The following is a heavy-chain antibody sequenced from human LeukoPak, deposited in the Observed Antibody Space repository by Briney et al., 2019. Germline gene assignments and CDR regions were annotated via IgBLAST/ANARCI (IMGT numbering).Heavy chain of an antibody. CDR1: GFTFSSYS. CDR3: ARGNYDGSGFFDY. V-gene: IGHV3-21*01. D-gene: IGHD3-10*01. Sequence: GGSLRLSCAASGFTFSSYSMNWVRQAPGKGLEWVSSISSSSSYTYYADSVKGRFTISRDNSKNTLYLQMNSLRAEDTAVYYCARGNYDGSGFFDYWGQGTLVTVSS. J-gene: IGHJ4*02. CDR2: ISSSSSYT.